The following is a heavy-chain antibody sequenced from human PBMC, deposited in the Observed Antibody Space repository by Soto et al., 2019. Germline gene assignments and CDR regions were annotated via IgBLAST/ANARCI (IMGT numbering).Heavy chain of an antibody. Sequence: GASVKVSCKASGGTFGSYAISWVRQAPGQGLEWMGGIIPIFGTANYAQKFQGRVTITADESTSTAYMELSSLRSEDTAVYYCARLGYCSSTSCTAIGGYYYYYGMDVWGQGTTVTVSS. CDR3: ARLGYCSSTSCTAIGGYYYYYGMDV. J-gene: IGHJ6*02. V-gene: IGHV1-69*13. CDR1: GGTFGSYA. CDR2: IIPIFGTA. D-gene: IGHD2-2*01.